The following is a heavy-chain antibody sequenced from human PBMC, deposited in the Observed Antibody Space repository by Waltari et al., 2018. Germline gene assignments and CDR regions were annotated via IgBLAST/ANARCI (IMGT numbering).Heavy chain of an antibody. Sequence: EVQLVESGGGLVQPGGSLRLSCAASGFTFSSYWMSWVRQAPGKGLEWVANIKQDGGEKYYVDSVKGRFTISRDNAKNSLYLQMNSLRAEDTAVYYCASLLLLWFGETPPFDYWGQGTLVTVSS. D-gene: IGHD3-10*01. V-gene: IGHV3-7*01. J-gene: IGHJ4*02. CDR2: IKQDGGEK. CDR3: ASLLLLWFGETPPFDY. CDR1: GFTFSSYW.